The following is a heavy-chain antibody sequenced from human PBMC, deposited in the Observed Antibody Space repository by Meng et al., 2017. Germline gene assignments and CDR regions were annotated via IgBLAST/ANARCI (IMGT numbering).Heavy chain of an antibody. CDR3: ASISRTRAHGMDV. V-gene: IGHV3-66*02. Sequence: GESLKISCAASGFTVSSNYMSWVRQAPGKGLEWVSVIYSGGSTYYADSVKGRFTISRDNSKNTLYLQMNSLRAEDTAVYYCASISRTRAHGMDVWGQGTTVTVSS. CDR1: GFTVSSNY. CDR2: IYSGGST. J-gene: IGHJ6*02. D-gene: IGHD1-1*01.